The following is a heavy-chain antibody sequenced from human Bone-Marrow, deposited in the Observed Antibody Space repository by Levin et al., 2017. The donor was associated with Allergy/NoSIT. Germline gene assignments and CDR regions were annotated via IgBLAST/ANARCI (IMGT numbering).Heavy chain of an antibody. CDR2: IKQDGSEK. CDR1: GFTFSSYW. CDR3: ARGHTIAAAAGSGGMDV. J-gene: IGHJ6*02. V-gene: IGHV3-7*01. Sequence: SCAASGFTFSSYWMSWVRQAPGKGLEWVANIKQDGSEKYYVDSVKGRFTISRDNAKNSLYLQMNSLRAEDTAVYYCARGHTIAAAAGSGGMDVWGQGTTVTVSS. D-gene: IGHD6-13*01.